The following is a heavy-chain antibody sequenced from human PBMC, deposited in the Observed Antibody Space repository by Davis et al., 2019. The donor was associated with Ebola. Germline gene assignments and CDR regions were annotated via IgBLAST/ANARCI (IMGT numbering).Heavy chain of an antibody. CDR2: IYAGDSDT. V-gene: IGHV5-51*01. CDR3: ARQESLYGHIDY. J-gene: IGHJ4*02. D-gene: IGHD3-10*01. Sequence: GESLKISCKGSGYSFTSYWIAWVRQMPGKGLEWMGIIYAGDSDTRYSPSFEGQVTISVDRSITTAYLQWSSLKASDTAIYYCARQESLYGHIDYCGQGTLVTVSS. CDR1: GYSFTSYW.